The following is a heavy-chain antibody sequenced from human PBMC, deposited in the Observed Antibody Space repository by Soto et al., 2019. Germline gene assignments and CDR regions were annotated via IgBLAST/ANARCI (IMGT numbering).Heavy chain of an antibody. Sequence: QVQLQESGPGLVKPSQTLSLTCTVSGDSISNGRYYWSWIRQHPGKALEWIGYDSYSGRPYYNPSLKSRLTTSLVASQNQFSLKLSFVTAADTAIDYCAGAREFDDTEFDPWGQGALVSVSS. CDR3: AGAREFDDTEFDP. CDR2: DSYSGRP. D-gene: IGHD3-22*01. J-gene: IGHJ5*02. V-gene: IGHV4-31*03. CDR1: GDSISNGRYY.